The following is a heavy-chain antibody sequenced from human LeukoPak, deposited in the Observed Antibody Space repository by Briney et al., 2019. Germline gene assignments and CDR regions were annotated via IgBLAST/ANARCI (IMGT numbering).Heavy chain of an antibody. CDR1: GYTFTSCA. CDR3: ARVRWKYSRDFGAFDI. CDR2: INAGNGNT. J-gene: IGHJ3*02. V-gene: IGHV1-3*01. Sequence: ASVKVSCKASGYTFTSCAMHWVRQAPGQRLEWMGWINAGNGNTKYSQKFQGRVTITRDTSASTAYMELSSLRSEDTAVYYCARVRWKYSRDFGAFDIWGQGTMVTVSS. D-gene: IGHD6-6*01.